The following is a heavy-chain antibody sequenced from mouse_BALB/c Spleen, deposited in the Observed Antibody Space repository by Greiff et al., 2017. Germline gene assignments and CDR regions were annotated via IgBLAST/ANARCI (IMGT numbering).Heavy chain of an antibody. Sequence: EVKLVESGGGLVQPGGSRKLSCAASGFTFSSFGMHWVRQAPEKGLEWVAYISSGSSTIYYADTVKGRFTISRDNPKNTLFLQMTSLRSEDTAMYYCARGGNYPYAMDDWGQGTSVTVSS. CDR3: ARGGNYPYAMDD. CDR1: GFTFSSFG. CDR2: ISSGSSTI. J-gene: IGHJ4*01. V-gene: IGHV5-17*02. D-gene: IGHD2-1*01.